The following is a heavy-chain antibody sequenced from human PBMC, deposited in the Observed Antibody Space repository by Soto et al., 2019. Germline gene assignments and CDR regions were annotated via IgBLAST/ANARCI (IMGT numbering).Heavy chain of an antibody. J-gene: IGHJ6*02. CDR1: ELTVSNYW. CDR3: AKDRGEEGLKFLEWFGGMDV. D-gene: IGHD3-3*01. V-gene: IGHV3-74*01. Sequence: PGGSLRLSCAASELTVSNYWMNWVRQAPGKGLVWVSHIKSDGTTSYADSVEGRFTVSRDDAKNRLYLQMNSLRAEDTAVYYCAKDRGEEGLKFLEWFGGMDVWGHGTTVTVSS. CDR2: IKSDGTT.